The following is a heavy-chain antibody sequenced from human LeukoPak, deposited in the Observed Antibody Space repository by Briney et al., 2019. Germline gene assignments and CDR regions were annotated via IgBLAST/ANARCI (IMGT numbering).Heavy chain of an antibody. V-gene: IGHV1-46*01. D-gene: IGHD2-2*01. CDR3: ARDQGYCSSTSCGGYFDY. Sequence: ASVKVSCKASGYTFTSYYMHWVRQAPGQGLEWMGIINPSGGSTSYAQKFQGRVTMTGDTSTSTVYMELSSLRSEDTAVYYCARDQGYCSSTSCGGYFDYWGQGTLVTVSS. CDR2: INPSGGST. J-gene: IGHJ4*02. CDR1: GYTFTSYY.